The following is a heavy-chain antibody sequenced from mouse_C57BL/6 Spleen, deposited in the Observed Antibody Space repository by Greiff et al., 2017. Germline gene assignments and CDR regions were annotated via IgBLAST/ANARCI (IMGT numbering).Heavy chain of an antibody. CDR3: ARGVDGYAMDY. J-gene: IGHJ4*01. Sequence: EVQVVESEGGLVQPGSSMKLSCTASGFTFSDYYMAWVRQVPEKGLEWVANINYDGSSTYYLDSLKSRFIISRDNAKNILYLQMSSLKSEDTATYYCARGVDGYAMDYWGQGTSVTVSS. CDR2: INYDGSST. CDR1: GFTFSDYY. V-gene: IGHV5-16*01.